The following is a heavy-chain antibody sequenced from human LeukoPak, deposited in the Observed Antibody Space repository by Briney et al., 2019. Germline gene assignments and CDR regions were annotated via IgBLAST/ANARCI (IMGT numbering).Heavy chain of an antibody. D-gene: IGHD6-13*01. CDR1: GCTFSIST. V-gene: IGHV3-21*01. CDR3: VRGDSRDY. Sequence: SGGSLRLSCAASGCTFSISTMNWVRQAPGKGLEWVSSISSSSSTMHYADSVKGRLTISRDNAKNSLYLQINSLRAEDTAVYYCVRGDSRDYWGQGTLVTVSS. J-gene: IGHJ4*02. CDR2: ISSSSSTM.